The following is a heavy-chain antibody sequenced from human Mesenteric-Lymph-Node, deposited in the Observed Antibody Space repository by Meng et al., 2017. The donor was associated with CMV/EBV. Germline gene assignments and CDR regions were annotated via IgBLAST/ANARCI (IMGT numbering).Heavy chain of an antibody. V-gene: IGHV4-4*02. D-gene: IGHD7-27*01. CDR1: GGSISSSNW. Sequence: SETLSLTCAVSGGSISSSNWWSWVRQPPGKGLEWIGEIYHSGSTNYNPSLKSRVTISVDKSKNQFSLKLSSVTAADTAVYYCARVPLGRFYYYYYGMDVWGQGTTVTVSS. CDR2: IYHSGST. CDR3: ARVPLGRFYYYYYGMDV. J-gene: IGHJ6*02.